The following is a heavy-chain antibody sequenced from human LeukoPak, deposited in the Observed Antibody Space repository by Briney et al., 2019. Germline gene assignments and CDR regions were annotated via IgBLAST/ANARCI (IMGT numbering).Heavy chain of an antibody. CDR2: IYHSGST. J-gene: IGHJ4*02. CDR3: ARVRGLYDSSGYYDVAPSHRFDY. CDR1: GGSISSSNW. D-gene: IGHD3-22*01. V-gene: IGHV4-4*02. Sequence: PSETLSLTCAVPGGSISSSNWWSWVRQPPGKGLEWIGEIYHSGSTNYNPSLKSRVTISVDKSKNQFSLKLSSVTAADTAVYYCARVRGLYDSSGYYDVAPSHRFDYWGQGTRVTVSS.